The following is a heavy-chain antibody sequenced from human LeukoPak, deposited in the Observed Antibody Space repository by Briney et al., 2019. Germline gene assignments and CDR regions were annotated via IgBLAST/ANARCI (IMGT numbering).Heavy chain of an antibody. CDR2: IYYSGST. J-gene: IGHJ5*02. CDR3: ARPARGAAAGISGWFDP. D-gene: IGHD6-13*01. Sequence: SETLSLTCTVSGGSISSSSYYWGWIRQPPGKGLEWIGSIYYSGSTYYNPSLKSRVTISVDTSKNQFSLKLSSVTAADTAVYYCARPARGAAAGISGWFDPWGQGTLVTVSS. V-gene: IGHV4-39*07. CDR1: GGSISSSSYY.